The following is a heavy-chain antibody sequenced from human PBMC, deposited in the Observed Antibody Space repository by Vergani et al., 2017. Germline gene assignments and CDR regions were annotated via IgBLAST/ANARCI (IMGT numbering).Heavy chain of an antibody. CDR1: GGTFSSYA. J-gene: IGHJ4*02. CDR3: AREAGYSGYDCGDY. D-gene: IGHD5-12*01. CDR2: ISAYNGNT. Sequence: QVQLVQSGAEVKKPGSSVKVSCKASGGTFSSYAISWVRQAPGQGLEWMGWISAYNGNTNYAQKLQGRVTMTTDTSTSTAYMGLRSLRSDDTAVYYCAREAGYSGYDCGDYWGQGTLVTVSS. V-gene: IGHV1-18*01.